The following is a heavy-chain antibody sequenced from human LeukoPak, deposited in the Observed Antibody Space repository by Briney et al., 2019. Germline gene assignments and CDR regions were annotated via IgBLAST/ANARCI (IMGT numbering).Heavy chain of an antibody. V-gene: IGHV3-73*01. D-gene: IGHD3-22*01. Sequence: PGGSLRLSCAASGFTFSGSAMHWVRQASGKGLEWVGRIRSKANSYATAYAASVKGRFTISRDDSKNTAYLQMNSLKTEDTAVYYCTRHLHYYDSSGYWVDYWGQGTLVTVSS. CDR3: TRHLHYYDSSGYWVDY. J-gene: IGHJ4*02. CDR2: IRSKANSYAT. CDR1: GFTFSGSA.